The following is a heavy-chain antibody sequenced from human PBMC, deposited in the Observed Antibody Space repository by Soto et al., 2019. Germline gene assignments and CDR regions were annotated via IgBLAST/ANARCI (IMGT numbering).Heavy chain of an antibody. D-gene: IGHD3-22*01. CDR1: GYTFTSYY. J-gene: IGHJ4*02. CDR2: INPSGGST. CDR3: ARGGWYYDSSGYSILGLDY. V-gene: IGHV1-46*01. Sequence: AASVKVSCKASGYTFTSYYMHWVRQAPGQGLEWMGIINPSGGSTSYAQKFQGRVTMTRDTSTSTVYMELSSLRSEDTAVYYCARGGWYYDSSGYSILGLDYWGQGTLVTVSS.